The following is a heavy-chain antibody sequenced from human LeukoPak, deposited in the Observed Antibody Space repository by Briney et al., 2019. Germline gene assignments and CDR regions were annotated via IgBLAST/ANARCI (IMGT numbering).Heavy chain of an antibody. D-gene: IGHD3-22*01. CDR1: GGSISSNY. J-gene: IGHJ4*02. Sequence: SETLSLTCTVSGGSISSNYWIWIRQSPGKGLEWIGYFYYSGSTNYNPSLKTPVTISVDSSKNQFSLRLTSVTAADTAVYYCATLGEYYDSSGYYYNWGQGTLVTVSS. CDR3: ATLGEYYDSSGYYYN. V-gene: IGHV4-59*12. CDR2: FYYSGST.